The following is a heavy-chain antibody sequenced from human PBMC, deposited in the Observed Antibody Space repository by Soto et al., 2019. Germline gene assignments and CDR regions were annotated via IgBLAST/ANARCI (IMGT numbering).Heavy chain of an antibody. CDR3: ASPQQWLGQRGDFDY. V-gene: IGHV3-7*05. CDR1: GFTFSSCW. CDR2: IRQDGSDK. Sequence: EVQLVESGGGLVQPGGSLRLSCAASGFTFSSCWMSWVRQAPGKGLEWVANIRQDGSDKYYVDSVKGRFTISRDNSKNSLYLQMNSLRAEDTAIYYCASPQQWLGQRGDFDYWGQGTLVTVSS. D-gene: IGHD6-19*01. J-gene: IGHJ4*02.